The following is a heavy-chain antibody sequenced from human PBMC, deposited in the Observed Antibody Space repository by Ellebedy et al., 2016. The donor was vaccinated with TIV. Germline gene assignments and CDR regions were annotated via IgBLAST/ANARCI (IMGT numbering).Heavy chain of an antibody. CDR1: GFTFTQYW. V-gene: IGHV3-33*08. CDR2: IWYDGSNG. J-gene: IGHJ4*02. Sequence: GESLKISCAASGFTFTQYWLHWVRQAPGKGLEWVAVIWYDGSNGYYADSAKGRFTISRDNAKNSLYLQMNSLSADDTAVYYCARGSGYCSSTSCSGETDWGQGTPVTVSS. CDR3: ARGSGYCSSTSCSGETD. D-gene: IGHD2-2*01.